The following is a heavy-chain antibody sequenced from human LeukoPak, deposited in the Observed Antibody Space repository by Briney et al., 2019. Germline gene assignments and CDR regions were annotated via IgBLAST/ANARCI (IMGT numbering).Heavy chain of an antibody. CDR1: GFTFSSYG. D-gene: IGHD6-19*01. Sequence: GGSLRLSCAASGFTFSSYGMHWVRQAPGKGLEWVAVIWYDGSNKYYADSVKGRFTVSRDNSKNTLYLQMNSLRAEDTAVYYCATAVASSSGWYADYWGQGTLVTVSS. V-gene: IGHV3-33*01. J-gene: IGHJ4*02. CDR2: IWYDGSNK. CDR3: ATAVASSSGWYADY.